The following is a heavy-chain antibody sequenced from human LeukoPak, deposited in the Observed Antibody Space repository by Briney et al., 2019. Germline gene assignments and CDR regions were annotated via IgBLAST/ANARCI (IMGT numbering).Heavy chain of an antibody. Sequence: PGGSLRLYCAASGNYWMHWVRQVPGKGLVWVSHINSDGSWTSYADSVKGRFTISKDNAENTVYLQMNSLRAEDTAVYYCVSFYETYWGRGTLVTVSS. J-gene: IGHJ4*02. V-gene: IGHV3-74*01. CDR2: INSDGSWT. D-gene: IGHD2/OR15-2a*01. CDR1: GNYW. CDR3: VSFYETY.